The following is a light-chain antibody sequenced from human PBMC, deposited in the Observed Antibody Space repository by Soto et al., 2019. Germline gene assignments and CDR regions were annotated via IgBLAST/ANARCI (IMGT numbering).Light chain of an antibody. CDR3: CSYAGSYSWV. CDR2: DVT. J-gene: IGLJ3*02. CDR1: SSNVGGYSY. V-gene: IGLV2-11*01. Sequence: QSALTQPRSVSGSPGQSVTISCTGTSSNVGGYSYVSWYQQHPGKAPQLIIYDVTKRPSGVPDRFSGSKSGNTASLTISGLQAEDEADYYCCSYAGSYSWVFGGGTKLTVL.